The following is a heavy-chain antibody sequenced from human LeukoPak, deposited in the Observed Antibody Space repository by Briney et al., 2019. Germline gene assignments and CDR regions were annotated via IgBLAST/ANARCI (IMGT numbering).Heavy chain of an antibody. V-gene: IGHV3-7*01. Sequence: GGSLRLSCAASGFTFSSYAMHWVRQAPEKGLEWVANIKEDGSEKYYVDSVKGRFTISRDNAKNSLYLQMNSLRAEDTAVYYCTRVPRGLDYYYGMDVWGPGTTVTVSS. CDR2: IKEDGSEK. J-gene: IGHJ6*02. CDR1: GFTFSSYA. D-gene: IGHD3-10*01. CDR3: TRVPRGLDYYYGMDV.